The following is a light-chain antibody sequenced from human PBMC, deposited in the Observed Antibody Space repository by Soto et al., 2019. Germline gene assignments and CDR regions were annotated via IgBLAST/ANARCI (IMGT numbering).Light chain of an antibody. J-gene: IGKJ1*01. CDR1: QSISSY. V-gene: IGKV1-39*01. CDR3: QQSHTTPWT. Sequence: DIQMTQSPSSLSASVGDRVTITCRASQSISSYLNWYQQKPGKAPKLLIYAASSLQSGVPSRFSGSGSGTDFTLTICSLQPEDFATYYCQQSHTTPWTFGQGTKVEIK. CDR2: AAS.